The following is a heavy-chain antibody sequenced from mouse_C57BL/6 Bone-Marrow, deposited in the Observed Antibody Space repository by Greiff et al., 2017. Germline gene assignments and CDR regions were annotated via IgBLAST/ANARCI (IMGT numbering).Heavy chain of an antibody. CDR3: AREGLYDYPDY. Sequence: QVQLQQPGAELVMPGASVKLSCKASGYTFTSYWMHWVKQRPGQGLEWIGEIDPSDSYTNYNQKFKGKSTLTVDKSSSTAYMQLGSLTSEDSAVYYCAREGLYDYPDYWGQGTTLTVSS. CDR1: GYTFTSYW. J-gene: IGHJ2*01. D-gene: IGHD2-4*01. CDR2: IDPSDSYT. V-gene: IGHV1-69*01.